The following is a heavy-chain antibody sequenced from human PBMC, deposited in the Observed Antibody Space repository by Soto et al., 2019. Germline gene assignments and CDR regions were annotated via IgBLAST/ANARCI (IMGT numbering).Heavy chain of an antibody. D-gene: IGHD6-19*01. CDR2: ISSTSTYL. J-gene: IGHJ4*02. CDR1: GFTFSTYT. V-gene: IGHV3-21*01. CDR3: ARTTGSGWSRYDF. Sequence: EVQLVESGGGLVKPGGSLRLSCAASGFTFSTYTMSWVRQAPGMGLEWISSISSTSTYLFHADSVRGRFTVSRDNAQNSLFLQLNNLRAEDTALYYCARTTGSGWSRYDFWGPGTLVTVSS.